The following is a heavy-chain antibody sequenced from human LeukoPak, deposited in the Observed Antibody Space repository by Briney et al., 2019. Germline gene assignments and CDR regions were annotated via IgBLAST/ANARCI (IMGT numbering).Heavy chain of an antibody. Sequence: PSETLSLTCTVSGGSISSYYWSWIRQPAGRGLEWIGRFYTSGSTNYKPSLKSRVTISVDTSKNQFSLKLSSVTAADTAVYYCARERSWKDIDPWGQGTLVTVSS. CDR3: ARERSWKDIDP. D-gene: IGHD1-1*01. CDR2: FYTSGST. J-gene: IGHJ5*02. V-gene: IGHV4-4*07. CDR1: GGSISSYY.